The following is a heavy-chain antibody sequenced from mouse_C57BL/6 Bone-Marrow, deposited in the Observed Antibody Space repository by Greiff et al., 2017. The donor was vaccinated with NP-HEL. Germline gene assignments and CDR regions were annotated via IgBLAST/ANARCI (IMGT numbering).Heavy chain of an antibody. CDR1: GFTFSSYA. CDR3: ANGYYVGAMDY. D-gene: IGHD2-3*01. Sequence: EVKLVESGGGLVKPGGSLKLSCAASGFTFSSYAMSWVRQTPEQRLEWVATISDGGSYTYYPDNVKGRFTISRDNAKNNLYLQMSQLKSEDTAMYYCANGYYVGAMDYWGQGTSVTVSS. J-gene: IGHJ4*01. CDR2: ISDGGSYT. V-gene: IGHV5-4*03.